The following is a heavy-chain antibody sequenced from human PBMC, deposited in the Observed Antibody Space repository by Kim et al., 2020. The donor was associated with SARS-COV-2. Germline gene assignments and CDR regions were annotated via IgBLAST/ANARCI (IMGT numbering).Heavy chain of an antibody. V-gene: IGHV7-4-1*02. CDR1: GYTFTSYA. Sequence: ASVKVSCKASGYTFTSYAMNWVRQAPGQGLEWMGWINTNTGNPTYAQGFTGRFVFSLDTSVSTTYLQITSLKTEYTAVYYCARDSPLGIAAAGYLLHVMD. CDR3: ARDSPLGIAAAGYLLHVMD. D-gene: IGHD6-13*01. J-gene: IGHJ6*01. CDR2: INTNTGNP.